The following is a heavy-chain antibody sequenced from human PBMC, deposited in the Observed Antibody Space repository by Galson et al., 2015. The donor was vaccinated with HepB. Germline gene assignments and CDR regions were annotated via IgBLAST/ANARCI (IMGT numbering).Heavy chain of an antibody. J-gene: IGHJ6*02. CDR2: IYPDDSDT. V-gene: IGHV5-51*01. CDR1: GYSFANYW. Sequence: QSGAEVKKRGESLKNSCTGSGYSFANYWIAWVRQMPGKGLEWLGIIYPDDSDTTYSPSFQGRVTISVDESITTAYLQWISLKASDTAMDYCARPDAAHLSGMGVWGQGTTVTFSS. D-gene: IGHD2-15*01. CDR3: ARPDAAHLSGMGV.